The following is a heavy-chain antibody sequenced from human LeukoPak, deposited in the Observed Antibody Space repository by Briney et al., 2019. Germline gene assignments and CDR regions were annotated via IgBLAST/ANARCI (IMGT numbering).Heavy chain of an antibody. D-gene: IGHD6-13*01. V-gene: IGHV4-61*02. CDR1: GGSISSGSYY. J-gene: IGHJ1*01. CDR3: ARAGSSSTRFQH. Sequence: TLSLTCTVSGGSISSGSYYWSWIRQPAGKGLEWIGRIYTSGSTNYNPSLKSRVTISVDTSKNQFSLKLSSVTAADTAVYYCARAGSSSTRFQHWGQGTLVTVSS. CDR2: IYTSGST.